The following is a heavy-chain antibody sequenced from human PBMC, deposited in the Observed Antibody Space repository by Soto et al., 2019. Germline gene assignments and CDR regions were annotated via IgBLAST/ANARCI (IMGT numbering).Heavy chain of an antibody. CDR1: GYTFTGYY. CDR3: ARDSEGYGGNDYYYYYGMDV. V-gene: IGHV1-2*04. J-gene: IGHJ6*02. D-gene: IGHD4-17*01. CDR2: INPNSGGT. Sequence: GASVKVSCKASGYTFTGYYMHWVRQAPGQGLEWMGWINPNSGGTNYAQKFQGWVTMTRDTSISTAYMELSRLRSDDTAVYYCARDSEGYGGNDYYYYYGMDVWGQGTTVTVSS.